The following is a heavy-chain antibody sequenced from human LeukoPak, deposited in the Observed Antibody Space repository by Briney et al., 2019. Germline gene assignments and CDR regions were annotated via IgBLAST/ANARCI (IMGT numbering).Heavy chain of an antibody. CDR2: ISWNSGSI. Sequence: GRSLRLSCAASGFTFDDYAMHWVRQAPGKGLEWVSGISWNSGSIGYADSVRGRFTISRDSAKNSLYLQMNSLRAEDTALYYCAKAKGGGLVGAFDIWGQGTMVTVSS. CDR3: AKAKGGGLVGAFDI. V-gene: IGHV3-9*01. CDR1: GFTFDDYA. D-gene: IGHD3-16*01. J-gene: IGHJ3*02.